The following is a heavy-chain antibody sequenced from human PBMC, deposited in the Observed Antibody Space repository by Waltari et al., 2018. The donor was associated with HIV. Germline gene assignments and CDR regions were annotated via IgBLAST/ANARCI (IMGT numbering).Heavy chain of an antibody. CDR3: ARGGCSGGTCYSKSFDL. J-gene: IGHJ3*01. Sequence: QVQLVQSGAEVKKPESSVKVSCKASGGTFGSYTITWGRQAPGQGPEWMGGIIPMFGTATYAQKFQGRVTMTADKSTNTVYLELSTLRFDDTALYYCARGGCSGGTCYSKSFDLWGQGTMVTVSS. V-gene: IGHV1-69*06. CDR2: IIPMFGTA. CDR1: GGTFGSYT. D-gene: IGHD2-21*01.